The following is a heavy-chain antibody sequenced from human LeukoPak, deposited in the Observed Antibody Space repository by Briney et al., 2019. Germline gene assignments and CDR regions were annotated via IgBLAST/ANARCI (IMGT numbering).Heavy chain of an antibody. CDR2: IYPRDGST. J-gene: IGHJ4*02. Sequence: ASVTVSCKESGYSFTSNYIHWVRQAPGQGLEWMGMIYPRDGSTSYAQKFQGRVTVTRDTSTSTVHMELSGLRSEDTAVYYCARDQEAFDYWGQGTLVTVSS. CDR3: ARDQEAFDY. V-gene: IGHV1-46*01. CDR1: GYSFTSNY.